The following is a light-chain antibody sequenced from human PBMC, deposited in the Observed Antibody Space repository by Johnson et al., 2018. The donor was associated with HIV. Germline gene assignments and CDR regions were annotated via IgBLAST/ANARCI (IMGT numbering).Light chain of an antibody. J-gene: IGLJ1*01. CDR2: ENS. V-gene: IGLV1-51*02. CDR3: ETWDSSLSVYV. Sequence: SVLTQPPSVSAAPGQTVTISCSGSSSNIGNTYVSWYQQLPGTAPKLLIYENSKRPSGIPDRFSGSKSGTSATLGITGLPTGDEADYYCETWDSSLSVYVFGTGTKVTVL. CDR1: SSNIGNTY.